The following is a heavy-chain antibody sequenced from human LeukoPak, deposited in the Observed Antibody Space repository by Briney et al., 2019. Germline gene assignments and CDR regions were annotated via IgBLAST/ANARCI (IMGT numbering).Heavy chain of an antibody. CDR1: GFTVSSNY. V-gene: IGHV3-66*01. D-gene: IGHD3-10*01. CDR2: ILSVGST. Sequence: GGSLTPSCAASGFTVSSNYMSSVRQARGGGLEWVSAILSVGSTYYADSVKGRFTISRDNSKNTLYLQMNSLRAEDTAVYYCARDLIYPWFGESPGDVWGQGTTVTVFS. J-gene: IGHJ6*02. CDR3: ARDLIYPWFGESPGDV.